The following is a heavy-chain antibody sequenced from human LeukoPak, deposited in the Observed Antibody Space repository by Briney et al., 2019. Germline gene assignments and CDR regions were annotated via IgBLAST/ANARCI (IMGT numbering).Heavy chain of an antibody. CDR3: ARFAREAAAGDDAFDI. CDR1: GFTFSSYW. V-gene: IGHV3-74*01. CDR2: INTDGSST. D-gene: IGHD6-13*01. Sequence: GGSLRLSCAASGFTFSSYWMHWVRQAPGKGLVWVSRINTDGSSTNYADSVKGRFTISRDNAKNTLYLQMNSLRAEDTAVYYCARFAREAAAGDDAFDIWGQGTMVTVSS. J-gene: IGHJ3*02.